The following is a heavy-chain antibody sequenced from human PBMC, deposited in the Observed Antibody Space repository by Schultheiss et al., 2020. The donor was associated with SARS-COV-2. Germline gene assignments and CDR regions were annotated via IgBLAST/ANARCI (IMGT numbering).Heavy chain of an antibody. CDR3: TYSRYQLLYIAQY. CDR1: GFTFSSYS. J-gene: IGHJ4*02. Sequence: GGSLRLSCAASGFTFSSYSMNWVRQAPGKGLEWVSSISSSSSYIYYADSVKGRFTISRDNAKNSLYLQMNSLRAEDTAVYYRTYSRYQLLYIAQYWGQGTLVTVSS. CDR2: ISSSSSYI. V-gene: IGHV3-21*01. D-gene: IGHD2-2*02.